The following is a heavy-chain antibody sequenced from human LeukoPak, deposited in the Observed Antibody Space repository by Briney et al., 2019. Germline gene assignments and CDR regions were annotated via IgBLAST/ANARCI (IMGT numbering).Heavy chain of an antibody. D-gene: IGHD6-19*01. Sequence: ASVKVSCKASGYTFTSYGISWVRQAPGQGLEWKGWISAYNGNTNYAQKLQGRVTMTTDTSTSTAYMELRSLRSDDTAVYYCARGRRGAVAGTYEDYWGQGTLVTVSS. J-gene: IGHJ4*02. CDR3: ARGRRGAVAGTYEDY. CDR1: GYTFTSYG. CDR2: ISAYNGNT. V-gene: IGHV1-18*01.